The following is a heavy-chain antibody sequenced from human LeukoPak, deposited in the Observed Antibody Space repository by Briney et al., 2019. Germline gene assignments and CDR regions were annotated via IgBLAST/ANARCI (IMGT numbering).Heavy chain of an antibody. CDR3: ARDGSGSQSLDY. CDR2: ISYRGGT. D-gene: IGHD3-10*01. V-gene: IGHV4-59*02. CDR1: GDSVSSSY. Sequence: SETLSLTCTVSGDSVSSSYWSWVRQPPGRGLEWIGSISYRGGTNYNPSLKSRVTISLDTTKNQFSLKLSSVTAADTAVYYCARDGSGSQSLDYWGQGTLVTVSS. J-gene: IGHJ4*02.